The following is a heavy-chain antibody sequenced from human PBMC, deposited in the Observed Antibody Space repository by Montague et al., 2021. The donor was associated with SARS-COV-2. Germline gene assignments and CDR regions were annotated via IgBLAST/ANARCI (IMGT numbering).Heavy chain of an antibody. CDR3: ARSVGASSSSWPLPPHFDY. CDR1: GDSVSGNSAA. CDR2: TYYRPKWYN. D-gene: IGHD6-13*01. Sequence: CAISGDSVSGNSAAWNWIRQSPSRGLEWLGRTYYRPKWYNDYALSVKSRITINPDTSKNQFSLQLNSVTPEDTAVYYCARSVGASSSSWPLPPHFDYWGQGTLVTVSS. V-gene: IGHV6-1*01. J-gene: IGHJ4*02.